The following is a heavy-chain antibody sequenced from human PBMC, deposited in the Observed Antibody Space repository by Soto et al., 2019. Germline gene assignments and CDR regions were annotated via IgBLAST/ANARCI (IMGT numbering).Heavy chain of an antibody. CDR3: ARVRREFDTSGPLDY. J-gene: IGHJ4*02. V-gene: IGHV4-30-2*01. CDR1: GGSISSGDYS. CDR2: IYFGGST. D-gene: IGHD3-10*01. Sequence: SETLSLTCAVSGGSISSGDYSWNWIRQPPGKGLEWIGYIYFGGSTYYNPSLQSRVTMSVDRSRNQFSLKLNSVTAADTAVYYCARVRREFDTSGPLDYWGQGTLVTVSS.